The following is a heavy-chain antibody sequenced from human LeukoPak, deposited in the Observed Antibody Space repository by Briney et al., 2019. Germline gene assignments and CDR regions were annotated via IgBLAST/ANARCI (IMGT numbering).Heavy chain of an antibody. J-gene: IGHJ4*02. D-gene: IGHD1-26*01. Sequence: TSSETLSLTCAVYGGSFGTYYWGWIRQPPGKGLEWIGSIYYSGSTYYNPSLKSRVTISVDTSKNQFSLKLSSVTAADTAVYYCARMPIVGATTFDYWGQGTLVTVSS. V-gene: IGHV4-39*01. CDR3: ARMPIVGATTFDY. CDR1: GGSFGTYY. CDR2: IYYSGST.